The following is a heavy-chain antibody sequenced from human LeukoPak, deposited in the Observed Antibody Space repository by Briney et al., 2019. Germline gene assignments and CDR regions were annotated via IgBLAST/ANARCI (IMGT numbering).Heavy chain of an antibody. CDR1: GGTFISYA. J-gene: IGHJ4*02. CDR2: IIPIFGTA. CDR3: ARDGDCSGGSCPFDY. D-gene: IGHD2-15*01. Sequence: ASVKVSCKASGGTFISYAISWVRQAPGQGLEWMGGIIPIFGTANYAQKFQGRVTITTDESTSTAYMELSSLRSEDTAVYYCARDGDCSGGSCPFDYWGQGTLVTVSS. V-gene: IGHV1-69*05.